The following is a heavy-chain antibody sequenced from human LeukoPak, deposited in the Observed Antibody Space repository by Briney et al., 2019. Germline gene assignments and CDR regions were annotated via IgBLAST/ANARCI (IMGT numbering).Heavy chain of an antibody. J-gene: IGHJ3*02. D-gene: IGHD3-10*01. Sequence: RTSETLSLTCTVSGGSISSYYWNWIRQPPGKGLEWIGYIYNSGSTNYNPSLKSRVTISVDTSKNQFSLKLSSVTAADTAVYYCARSVYYYGSDSFDIWGQGTMVTVSS. CDR1: GGSISSYY. V-gene: IGHV4-59*01. CDR3: ARSVYYYGSDSFDI. CDR2: IYNSGST.